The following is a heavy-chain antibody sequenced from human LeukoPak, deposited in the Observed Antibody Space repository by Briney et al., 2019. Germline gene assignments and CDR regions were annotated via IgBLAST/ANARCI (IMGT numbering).Heavy chain of an antibody. J-gene: IGHJ2*01. CDR1: RYTFSDYY. CDR2: INLNTGGT. V-gene: IGHV1-2*02. CDR3: GSVRGILSYFDL. D-gene: IGHD3-16*01. Sequence: GASVKVSCKASRYTFSDYYIHWVRQAPGQGPEWMGWINLNTGGTNYAQKFDGRFSMTRDTSINTAFMELSGLTFDDTAVYYCGSVRGILSYFDLWGRGTLVTVSS.